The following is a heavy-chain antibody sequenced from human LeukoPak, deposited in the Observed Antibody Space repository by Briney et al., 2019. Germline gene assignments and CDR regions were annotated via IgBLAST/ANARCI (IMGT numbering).Heavy chain of an antibody. CDR3: ARDAGNSGYGCDL. J-gene: IGHJ5*02. CDR1: GYILSQYG. D-gene: IGHD5-12*01. Sequence: GGSLRLSCAASGYILSQYGSNWVRQAPGKGRELVSHIRYTSETLYADSVEGRFNISRDHARNSLYLQMNNLRGEDTAIYYCARDAGNSGYGCDLWGQGTLVTVSS. V-gene: IGHV3-48*01. CDR2: IRYTSET.